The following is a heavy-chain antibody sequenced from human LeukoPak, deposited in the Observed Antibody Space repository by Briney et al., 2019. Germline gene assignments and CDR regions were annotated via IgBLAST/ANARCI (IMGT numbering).Heavy chain of an antibody. V-gene: IGHV4-4*02. CDR1: GGPVSNSNW. Sequence: SGTLSLTCAVSGGPVSNSNWWSWVRQPPGKGLEWIGEIYHSGSTNYNPSLKSRVTISIDKSRNQFSLTLSSVTAADTAIYYCTRNGWFCLDYWGQGALVTVSS. CDR2: IYHSGST. CDR3: TRNGWFCLDY. J-gene: IGHJ4*02. D-gene: IGHD6-19*01.